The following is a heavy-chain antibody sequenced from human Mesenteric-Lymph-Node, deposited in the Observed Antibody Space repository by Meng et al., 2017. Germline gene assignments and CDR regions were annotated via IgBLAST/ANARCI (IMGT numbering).Heavy chain of an antibody. V-gene: IGHV3-15*01. CDR2: IKSKTDGGTT. Sequence: SCKASGFSFSSTSMSWVRQAPGKGLEWVGRIKSKTDGGTTDYAAPVKGRFTISRDDSKNTLYLQMNSLKTEDTAVYYCARVRLLGRGYCSGGSCYSGAFDIWGQGTMVTVSS. CDR1: GFSFSSTS. CDR3: ARVRLLGRGYCSGGSCYSGAFDI. J-gene: IGHJ3*02. D-gene: IGHD2-15*01.